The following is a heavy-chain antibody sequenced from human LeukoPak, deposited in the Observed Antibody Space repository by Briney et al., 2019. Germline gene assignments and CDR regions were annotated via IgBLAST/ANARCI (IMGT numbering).Heavy chain of an antibody. CDR1: GFTFSSYV. Sequence: GGSLRLSCAASGFTFSSYVMSWVRQAPGKGLEWVSGISSRGITTDYAGSVKGRFTISRDNSKNTLYLQMNSLRADDTAVYYCAKGSFWGQGILVTVSS. CDR2: ISSRGITT. J-gene: IGHJ4*02. V-gene: IGHV3-23*01. CDR3: AKGSF.